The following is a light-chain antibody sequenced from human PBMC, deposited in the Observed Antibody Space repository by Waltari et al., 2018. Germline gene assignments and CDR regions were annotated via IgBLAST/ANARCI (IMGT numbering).Light chain of an antibody. J-gene: IGKJ1*01. Sequence: DIVMTQSPDSLAVSLGERATINCKSSQSVLYSSNNKSYLSWFQQKPGQPPKLLVYWASTRESGVPDRFSGSGSGTDFTLTISSLQAEDVAVYYCQQYYAAPWTFGQGTMVEIK. CDR1: QSVLYSSNNKSY. CDR3: QQYYAAPWT. V-gene: IGKV4-1*01. CDR2: WAS.